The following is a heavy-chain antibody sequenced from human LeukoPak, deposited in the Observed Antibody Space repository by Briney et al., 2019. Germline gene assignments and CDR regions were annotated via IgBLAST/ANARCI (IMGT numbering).Heavy chain of an antibody. D-gene: IGHD3-3*01. CDR3: AGGVVIPNY. J-gene: IGHJ4*02. V-gene: IGHV1-69-2*01. CDR1: GYTFTDYY. Sequence: ATVKISCKVSGYTFTDYYMHRVQQAPGKGLGWMGIVDPEDGETKYAVKFQGRVTMTAETSTDTAYMELSSLRSEYAAVYYCAGGVVIPNYWGQGTLVTVSS. CDR2: VDPEDGET.